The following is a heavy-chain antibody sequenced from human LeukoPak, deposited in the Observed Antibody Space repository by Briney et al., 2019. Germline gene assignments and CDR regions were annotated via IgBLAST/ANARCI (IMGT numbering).Heavy chain of an antibody. CDR2: ISGSGDST. CDR3: AKGAGSGSYYYYYYGMDV. D-gene: IGHD1-26*01. Sequence: PGGSLRLSCAASGFTFSTYAVNWVRQAPGKGLEWVSTISGSGDSTYYADSVKGRFTISRDNSKDTLYLQMSSVRVDDTAVYYCAKGAGSGSYYYYYYGMDVWGQGTTVTVSS. CDR1: GFTFSTYA. V-gene: IGHV3-23*01. J-gene: IGHJ6*02.